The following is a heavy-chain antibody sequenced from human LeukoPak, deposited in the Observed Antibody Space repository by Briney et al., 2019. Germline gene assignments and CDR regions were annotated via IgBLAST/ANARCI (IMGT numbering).Heavy chain of an antibody. CDR2: INSDGSST. Sequence: PGGSLRLSCAASGFIFSSYWMHWVRQAPGKGLVWVSRINSDGSSTSYADSVKGRFTISRDNAKNTLYLQMNSLRAEDTAVYYCARDRGRRDAFDIWGQGTMVTVSS. V-gene: IGHV3-74*01. CDR1: GFIFSSYW. CDR3: ARDRGRRDAFDI. J-gene: IGHJ3*02.